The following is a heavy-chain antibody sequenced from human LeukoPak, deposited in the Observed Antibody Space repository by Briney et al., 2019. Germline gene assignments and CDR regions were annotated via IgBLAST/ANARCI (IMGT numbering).Heavy chain of an antibody. CDR1: RFTFSSYA. Sequence: GGSLRLSCTASRFTFSSYALSWVRQAPGKGLEWVGRIKSKTDGGTTGYAAPVKGRFTISRDDSKNTLYLQMNSLKTEDTAVYYCTTGYIAAGPSDAFDIWGQGTMVTVSS. CDR3: TTGYIAAGPSDAFDI. J-gene: IGHJ3*02. D-gene: IGHD6-13*01. V-gene: IGHV3-15*01. CDR2: IKSKTDGGTT.